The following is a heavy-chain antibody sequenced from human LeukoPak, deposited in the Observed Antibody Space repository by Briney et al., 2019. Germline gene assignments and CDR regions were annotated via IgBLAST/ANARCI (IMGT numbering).Heavy chain of an antibody. Sequence: PGRSLRLSCAASGFTFSSYGMHWVRQAPGKGLEWVAVISYDGSNKYYADSVKGRFTISRDNAKNSLYLQMNCLRAEDTAVYYCARDLRVPSRSSWPLGFDYWGQGTLVTVSS. J-gene: IGHJ4*02. CDR2: ISYDGSNK. CDR1: GFTFSSYG. D-gene: IGHD6-13*01. V-gene: IGHV3-30*03. CDR3: ARDLRVPSRSSWPLGFDY.